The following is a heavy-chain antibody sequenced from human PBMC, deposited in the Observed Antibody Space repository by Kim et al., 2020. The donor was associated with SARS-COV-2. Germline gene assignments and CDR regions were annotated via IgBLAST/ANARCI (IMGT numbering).Heavy chain of an antibody. V-gene: IGHV3-23*01. D-gene: IGHD2-2*01. Sequence: GGSLRLSCAASGFTFSSYAMSWVRQAPGKGLEWVSAISGSGGSTYYADSVKGRFTISRDNSKNTLYLQMNSLRAEDTAVYYCAKFPLIVVVPAASPYFDYWGQGTLVTVSS. CDR2: ISGSGGST. J-gene: IGHJ4*02. CDR1: GFTFSSYA. CDR3: AKFPLIVVVPAASPYFDY.